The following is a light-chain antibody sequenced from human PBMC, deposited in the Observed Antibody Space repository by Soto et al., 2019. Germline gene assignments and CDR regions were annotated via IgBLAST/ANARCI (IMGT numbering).Light chain of an antibody. Sequence: QAVLTQPASVSGSPGQSITISCTGTSSDVGGYNYVSWYQQYSGKAPKLMIYDVSNRPSGVSNRFSGSKSGNTASLTISGLQAEDEADYYCSSYTTGDTLEFGGGTKLTVL. V-gene: IGLV2-14*01. CDR1: SSDVGGYNY. CDR2: DVS. J-gene: IGLJ2*01. CDR3: SSYTTGDTLE.